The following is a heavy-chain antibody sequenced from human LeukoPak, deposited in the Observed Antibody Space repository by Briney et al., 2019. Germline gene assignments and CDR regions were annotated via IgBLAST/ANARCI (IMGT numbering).Heavy chain of an antibody. CDR3: ARHGYYDFWSGYSTPPVGWFDP. J-gene: IGHJ5*02. D-gene: IGHD3-3*01. CDR1: GGSISSHY. CDR2: IYYSGST. Sequence: ASETLSLTCTVSGGSISSHYWSWIRQPPGKGLEWIGYIYYSGSTNYNPSLKSRVTISVDTSKNQFSLKLSSVTAADTAVYYCARHGYYDFWSGYSTPPVGWFDPWGQGTLVTVSS. V-gene: IGHV4-59*11.